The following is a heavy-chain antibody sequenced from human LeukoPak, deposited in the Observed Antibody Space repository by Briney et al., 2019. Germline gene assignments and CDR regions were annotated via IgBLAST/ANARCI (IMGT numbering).Heavy chain of an antibody. V-gene: IGHV3-23*01. CDR2: ISAGGSNT. J-gene: IGHJ4*02. CDR3: AKLTSLYYFDY. CDR1: GFTFSSNA. Sequence: GGSLRLSCAAYGFTFSSNAMSWVRQAPGKGLEWVSGISAGGSNTYYADSVEGRFAVSRDNSKDTLYLQMSSLRPEDTAVYYCAKLTSLYYFDYWGQGTLVTVSS. D-gene: IGHD3-16*01.